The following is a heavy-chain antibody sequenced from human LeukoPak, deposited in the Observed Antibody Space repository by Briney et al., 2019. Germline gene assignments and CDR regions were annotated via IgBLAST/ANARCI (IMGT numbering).Heavy chain of an antibody. CDR3: ASGYGYSSSWYKGGFDN. D-gene: IGHD6-13*01. V-gene: IGHV4-34*01. CDR1: GGSFSGYY. Sequence: PSETLSLTCAVYGGSFSGYYWSWIRQPPGKGLEWIGEINHSGSTNYNPSLKSRVTISVYTSKNQFSLKLSSVTAAEPAVYYCASGYGYSSSWYKGGFDNWGQGTLVTVSS. CDR2: INHSGST. J-gene: IGHJ4*02.